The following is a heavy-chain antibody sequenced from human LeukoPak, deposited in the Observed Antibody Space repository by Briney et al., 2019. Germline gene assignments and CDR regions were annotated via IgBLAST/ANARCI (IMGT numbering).Heavy chain of an antibody. V-gene: IGHV1-8*01. CDR3: ARERSPRRYFDY. CDR1: GYTFTSYD. D-gene: IGHD1-26*01. Sequence: ASVKVSCKASGYTFTSYDINWVRQATGQGLEWMGWMNPNSGNTGYAQKFQGRVTMTRDTSISTAYMELSRLRSDDTAVYYCARERSPRRYFDYWGQGTLVTVSS. J-gene: IGHJ4*02. CDR2: MNPNSGNT.